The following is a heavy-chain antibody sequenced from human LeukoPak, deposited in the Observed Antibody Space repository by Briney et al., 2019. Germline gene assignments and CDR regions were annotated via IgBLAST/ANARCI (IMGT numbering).Heavy chain of an antibody. V-gene: IGHV3-53*01. CDR2: IYSGGST. Sequence: TGGSLRLSCAASGFTVSSNYMSWVRQAPGKGLEWVSVIYSGGSTYYADSVKGRFTISRDNSKNTLYLQMNSLRVEDTAVYYCARNSIAAAGTRGNYRGQGTLVTVSS. J-gene: IGHJ4*02. CDR1: GFTVSSNY. D-gene: IGHD6-13*01. CDR3: ARNSIAAAGTRGNY.